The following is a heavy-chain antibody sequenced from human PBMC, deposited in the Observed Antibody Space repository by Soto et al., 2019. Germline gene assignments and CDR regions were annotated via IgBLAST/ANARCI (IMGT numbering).Heavy chain of an antibody. D-gene: IGHD6-19*01. Sequence: SVKVSCKASGGTLSNYNFNWVRQAPGQGLEWMGRISPILGITDYAQRFQGRVTITADKSTSIAYMEVNNLRSEDTAVYYCARVSSGWYGGGSDWGQGTLVTSPQ. CDR2: ISPILGIT. CDR1: GGTLSNYN. CDR3: ARVSSGWYGGGSD. J-gene: IGHJ4*02. V-gene: IGHV1-69*02.